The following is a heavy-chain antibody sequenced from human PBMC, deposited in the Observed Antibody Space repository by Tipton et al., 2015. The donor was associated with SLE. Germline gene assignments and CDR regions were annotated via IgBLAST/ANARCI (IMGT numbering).Heavy chain of an antibody. CDR1: GFTFTNYW. D-gene: IGHD3-3*01. CDR2: IDESGGGT. CDR3: GSVFEF. V-gene: IGHV3-74*02. J-gene: IGHJ6*02. Sequence: QLVQSGGGLVQPGGSLRLSCAASGFTFTNYWMHWVRQVPGKGLVWVSRIDESGGGTSYADSVKGRFTISRDNAKNTLFLRMNSLRADDTAVYYCGSVFEFWGQGTTVTVSS.